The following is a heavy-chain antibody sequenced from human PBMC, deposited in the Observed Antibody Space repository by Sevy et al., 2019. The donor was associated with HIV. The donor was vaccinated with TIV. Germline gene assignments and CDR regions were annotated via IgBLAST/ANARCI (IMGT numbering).Heavy chain of an antibody. Sequence: ASVKVSCKASGYTFTGYYMHWVRQAPGQGLEWMGRINPNSGGTNYAQKFQGRVTMTRDTPISTAYMELSRLRSDDTAVYYCASPGDKLRFFDAFDIWGQGTMVTVSS. CDR2: INPNSGGT. D-gene: IGHD3-3*01. J-gene: IGHJ3*02. CDR3: ASPGDKLRFFDAFDI. CDR1: GYTFTGYY. V-gene: IGHV1-2*06.